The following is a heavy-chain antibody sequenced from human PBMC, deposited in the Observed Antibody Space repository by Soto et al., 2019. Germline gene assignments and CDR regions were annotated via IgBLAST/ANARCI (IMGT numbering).Heavy chain of an antibody. V-gene: IGHV4-61*01. J-gene: IGHJ4*02. CDR1: GGSVSSGSYY. CDR2: IYYSGST. D-gene: IGHD3-22*01. CDR3: ARSPLPYYDSSGSLDY. Sequence: SETLSLTCTVSGGSVSSGSYYWRWIRQPPGKGLEWIGYIYYSGSTNYNPSLKSRVTISVDTSKNQFSLKLSSVTAADTAVYYCARSPLPYYDSSGSLDYWGQGTLVTVSS.